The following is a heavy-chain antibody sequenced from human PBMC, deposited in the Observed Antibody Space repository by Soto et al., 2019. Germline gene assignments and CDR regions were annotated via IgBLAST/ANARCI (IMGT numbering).Heavy chain of an antibody. D-gene: IGHD2-15*01. CDR1: GFTFSSYA. Sequence: EVQLLESGGGLVQPGGSLRLSCAASGFTFSSYAMSWVRQAPGKGLEWVSAISGSGGSTYYADSVKGRFTISRDNSKNTLYLQMNSLRAEDKAVYYCAKGIYCSGGSCYSAGGWFDPWGQGTLVTVSS. V-gene: IGHV3-23*01. CDR3: AKGIYCSGGSCYSAGGWFDP. CDR2: ISGSGGST. J-gene: IGHJ5*02.